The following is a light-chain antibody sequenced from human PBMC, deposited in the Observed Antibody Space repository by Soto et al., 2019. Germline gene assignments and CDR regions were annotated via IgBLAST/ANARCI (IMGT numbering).Light chain of an antibody. J-gene: IGLJ1*01. Sequence: QSVLAXPASVSGSPGQSITISCTGTSSDVGSYNLVSWYQQHPGKAPKFMIYEGSKRPSGVSNRFSGSKSGNTASLTISGLQAEDEADYYCCSYAGNSAYVFGTGTKVTVL. V-gene: IGLV2-23*01. CDR3: CSYAGNSAYV. CDR1: SSDVGSYNL. CDR2: EGS.